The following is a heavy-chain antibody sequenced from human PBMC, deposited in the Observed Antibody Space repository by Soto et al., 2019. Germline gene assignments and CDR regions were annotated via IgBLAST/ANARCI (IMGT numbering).Heavy chain of an antibody. CDR3: AKNWNWGSLVH. Sequence: SETLSLTCTVSGASISSYYWSWIRQPPGKGLEWIGYIYYSGSTNYNPSLKSRVTISVDTPKNQFSLKLSSVTAADTAVYYCAKNWNWGSLVHWGQGTLVTVSS. CDR2: IYYSGST. CDR1: GASISSYY. V-gene: IGHV4-59*08. D-gene: IGHD7-27*01. J-gene: IGHJ4*02.